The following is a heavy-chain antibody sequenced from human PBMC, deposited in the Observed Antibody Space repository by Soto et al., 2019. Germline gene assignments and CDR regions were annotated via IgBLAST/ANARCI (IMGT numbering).Heavy chain of an antibody. J-gene: IGHJ4*02. CDR3: ARDPYCSSTSCYGN. D-gene: IGHD2-2*01. Sequence: PSETLSLTCTVSGGSISSGGYYWSWIRQHPGKGLEWIGYIYYSGSTYYNPSLKSRVTISVDTSKNQFSLKLSSVTAADTAVYYCARDPYCSSTSCYGNWGQGTLVTVSS. V-gene: IGHV4-31*03. CDR1: GGSISSGGYY. CDR2: IYYSGST.